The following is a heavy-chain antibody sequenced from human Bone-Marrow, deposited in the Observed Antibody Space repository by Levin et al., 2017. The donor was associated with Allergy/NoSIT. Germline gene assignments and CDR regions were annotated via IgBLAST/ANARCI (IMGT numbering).Heavy chain of an antibody. J-gene: IGHJ6*02. D-gene: IGHD3-22*01. V-gene: IGHV3-33*01. CDR3: ARDRGPKYYYDSSGAYDYYGMDV. CDR2: IWYDGSNK. CDR1: GFTFSSYG. Sequence: GGSLRLSCAASGFTFSSYGMHWVRQAPGKGLEWVAVIWYDGSNKYYADSVKGRFTISRDNSKNTLYLQMNSLRAEDTAVYYCARDRGPKYYYDSSGAYDYYGMDVWGQGTTVTVSS.